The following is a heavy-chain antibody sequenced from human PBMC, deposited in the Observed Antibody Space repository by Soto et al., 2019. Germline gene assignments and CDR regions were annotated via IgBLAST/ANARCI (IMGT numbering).Heavy chain of an antibody. V-gene: IGHV1-2*04. J-gene: IGHJ6*02. D-gene: IGHD4-4*01. CDR2: INPNSGGT. CDR1: GYTFTGYY. Sequence: QVHLAQSGAEVKKPGASVTVSCKASGYTFTGYYMHWVRQAPGQGLELMGWINPNSGGTNYAQKLQGWVSMTRYTFISTAYVELSRLKSDDTAVYYCASWTRVHGMVVWGQGTTLTVSS. CDR3: ASWTRVHGMVV.